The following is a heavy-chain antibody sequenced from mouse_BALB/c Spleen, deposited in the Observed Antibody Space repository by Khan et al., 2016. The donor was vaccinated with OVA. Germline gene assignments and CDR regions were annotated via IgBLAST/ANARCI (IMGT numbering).Heavy chain of an antibody. Sequence: QIQLVQSGPELKKPGETVKISCKASGYTFTNFGMNWVKQAPGKGLEWMGWINTYTGEPTYADDFKGRFAFSLETSASTAYLQINNLKNEDTATYICARPPDVSCTMAYWGQGTSVTVSS. J-gene: IGHJ4*01. CDR1: GYTFTNFG. CDR3: ARPPDVSCTMAY. CDR2: INTYTGEP. V-gene: IGHV9-3-1*01.